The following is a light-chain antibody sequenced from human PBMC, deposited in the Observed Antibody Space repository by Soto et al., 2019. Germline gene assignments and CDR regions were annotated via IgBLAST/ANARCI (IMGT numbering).Light chain of an antibody. J-gene: IGLJ2*01. CDR1: SSDAGGYNY. CDR2: AVF. Sequence: QSVLTQPASVSGYPGQSITISCTGSSSDAGGYNYVAWYQQYPGKAPKLIIYAVFNRPSGVSNRFSGSKSGNTASLTISGLRAEDDADYYCSSYTSTPTMVFGGGTKLTVL. CDR3: SSYTSTPTMV. V-gene: IGLV2-14*01.